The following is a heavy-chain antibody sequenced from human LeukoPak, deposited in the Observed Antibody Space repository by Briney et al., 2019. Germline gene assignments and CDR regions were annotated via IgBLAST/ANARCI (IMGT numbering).Heavy chain of an antibody. CDR3: ARERIAATGTNWFDP. J-gene: IGHJ5*02. D-gene: IGHD6-13*01. Sequence: GGSLRLSCAASGFTFSSYAMHWVRQAPGKGLEWVAVISYDGSNKYYADSVKGRFTISRDNSKNTLYLQMNSLRAEDTAVYYCARERIAATGTNWFDPWGQGTLVSVSS. V-gene: IGHV3-30*04. CDR2: ISYDGSNK. CDR1: GFTFSSYA.